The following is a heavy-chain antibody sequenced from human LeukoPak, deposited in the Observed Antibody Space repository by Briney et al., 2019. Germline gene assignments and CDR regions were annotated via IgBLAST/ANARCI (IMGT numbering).Heavy chain of an antibody. CDR3: ARDGITMVRGVIKGYYYYYMDV. J-gene: IGHJ6*03. V-gene: IGHV4-4*07. D-gene: IGHD3-10*01. CDR2: IYTSEST. CDR1: GRSISSYY. Sequence: SETLSLTCTVSGRSISSYYGSWLRQPAGKALEWIGRIYTSESTNYNPSLQSRVTMSVDTSKNQFSLKLSSVTAADKAVYYCARDGITMVRGVIKGYYYYYMDVWGTGTTVTISS.